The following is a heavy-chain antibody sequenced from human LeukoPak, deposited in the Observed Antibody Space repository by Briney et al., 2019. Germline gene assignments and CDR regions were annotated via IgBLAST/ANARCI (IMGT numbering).Heavy chain of an antibody. CDR2: IWYDGSNK. CDR3: ARAEGYYDSSGNDAFDT. V-gene: IGHV3-33*01. J-gene: IGHJ3*02. CDR1: GFTFSSYG. Sequence: GRSLRLSCAASGFTFSSYGMHWVRQAPGKGLEWVAVIWYDGSNKYYADSVKGRFTISRDNSKNTLYLQMNSLRAENTAVYYCARAEGYYDSSGNDAFDTWGRGTMVTVSS. D-gene: IGHD3-22*01.